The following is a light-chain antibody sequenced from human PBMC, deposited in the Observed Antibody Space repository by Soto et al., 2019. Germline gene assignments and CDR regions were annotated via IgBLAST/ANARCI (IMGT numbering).Light chain of an antibody. CDR1: SSNIGNNA. V-gene: IGLV1-36*01. CDR3: AAWDDSLNGWV. CDR2: YDD. J-gene: IGLJ3*02. Sequence: QSVLTQPPSVSAAPRQRVTISCSGSSSNIGNNAVNWYQQFPGKAPKLLIYYDDLLPSGVSDRFSGSKSGTSASLAISGLQSEDEADYYCAAWDDSLNGWVFGGGTQLTVL.